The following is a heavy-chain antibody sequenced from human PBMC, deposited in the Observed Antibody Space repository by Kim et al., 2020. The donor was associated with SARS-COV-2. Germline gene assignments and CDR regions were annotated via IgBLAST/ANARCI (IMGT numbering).Heavy chain of an antibody. CDR1: GGSISSSSYY. D-gene: IGHD6-13*01. Sequence: SETLSLTCTVSGGSISSSSYYWGWIRQPPGKGLEWIGSIYYSGSTYYNPSLKSRVTISVDTSKNQFSLKLSSVTAADTAVYYCARSVSAAAGSPFDYWGQGTLVTVSS. J-gene: IGHJ4*02. CDR2: IYYSGST. CDR3: ARSVSAAAGSPFDY. V-gene: IGHV4-39*01.